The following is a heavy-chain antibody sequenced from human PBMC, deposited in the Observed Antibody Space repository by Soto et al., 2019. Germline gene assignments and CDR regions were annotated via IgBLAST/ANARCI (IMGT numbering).Heavy chain of an antibody. CDR3: ARAPPIFGVVKHLSDGNYYFEY. D-gene: IGHD3-3*01. Sequence: QVQLVQSGAEVKKPGSSVKVSCKASGGTFSSYAISWVRQAPGQGLEWMGGIIPIFGTANYAQKFQGRVTTTADESTSTAYMELSSLRSEDTAVYYCARAPPIFGVVKHLSDGNYYFEYWGQGTLVTVSS. V-gene: IGHV1-69*01. CDR2: IIPIFGTA. J-gene: IGHJ4*02. CDR1: GGTFSSYA.